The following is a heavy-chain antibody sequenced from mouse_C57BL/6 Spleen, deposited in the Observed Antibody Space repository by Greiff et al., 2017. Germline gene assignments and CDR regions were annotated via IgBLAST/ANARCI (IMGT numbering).Heavy chain of an antibody. Sequence: EVQLVESGGGLVKPGGSLKLSCAASGFTFSDYGMHWVRQAPEKGLAWVAYISSGSSTIYYADTVKGRFTISRDNAKNTLFLQMTSLRSEDTAMYYCARTLNWFDYWGQGTTLTVSS. D-gene: IGHD4-1*01. CDR1: GFTFSDYG. CDR3: ARTLNWFDY. V-gene: IGHV5-17*01. J-gene: IGHJ2*01. CDR2: ISSGSSTI.